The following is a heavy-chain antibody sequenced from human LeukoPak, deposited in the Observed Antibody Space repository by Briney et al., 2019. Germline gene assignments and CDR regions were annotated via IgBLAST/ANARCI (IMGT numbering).Heavy chain of an antibody. D-gene: IGHD4-17*01. V-gene: IGHV4-34*01. Sequence: PSETLSLTCAVYGGSFSGYYWSWIRQPPGKGLEWLGEINHSGSTNYNPSLKSRVTISVDTSKNQFSLKLSSVTAADTAVYYCARDRQDDYGDLEPFDYWGQGTLVTVSS. CDR2: INHSGST. CDR3: ARDRQDDYGDLEPFDY. J-gene: IGHJ4*02. CDR1: GGSFSGYY.